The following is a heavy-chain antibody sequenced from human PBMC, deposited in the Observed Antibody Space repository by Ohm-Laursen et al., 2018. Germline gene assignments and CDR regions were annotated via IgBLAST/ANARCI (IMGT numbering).Heavy chain of an antibody. V-gene: IGHV4-31*03. Sequence: TLSLTCTVSGGSISSGGYYWSWIRQHPGKGLEWIGYIYYSGSTYYNPSLKSRVTISVDTSKNQFSLKLSSVTAADTAVYYCAREIYDSSEGGLDYWGQGTLVTVSS. D-gene: IGHD3-22*01. CDR3: AREIYDSSEGGLDY. CDR1: GGSISSGGYY. CDR2: IYYSGST. J-gene: IGHJ4*02.